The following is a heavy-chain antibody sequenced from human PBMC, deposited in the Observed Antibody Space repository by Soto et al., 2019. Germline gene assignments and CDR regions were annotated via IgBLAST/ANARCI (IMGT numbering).Heavy chain of an antibody. CDR3: ARVGVQLAIYAARNWFDP. Sequence: ASVKVSCQASGYTFTGYYMHWVRQAPGQGLEWMGWINPNSGGTNYAQKFQGRVTMTRDTSISTAYMELRRLRSDDTVVYYCARVGVQLAIYAARNWFDPWGQGTLVTVSS. D-gene: IGHD2-2*01. CDR1: GYTFTGYY. V-gene: IGHV1-2*02. CDR2: INPNSGGT. J-gene: IGHJ5*02.